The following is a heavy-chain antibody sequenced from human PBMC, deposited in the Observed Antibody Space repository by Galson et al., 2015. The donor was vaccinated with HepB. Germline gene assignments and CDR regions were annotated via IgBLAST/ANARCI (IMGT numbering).Heavy chain of an antibody. V-gene: IGHV3-23*01. CDR3: AKHLVGAVRDALDI. CDR1: GFRFNTYA. CDR2: ISPTGGGT. D-gene: IGHD3-16*01. Sequence: SLRLSCAASGFRFNTYAMSWVRQAPGKGLEWVSPISPTGGGTSYADSVKGRFTISRDNNKNTLYLQMDNLRAEDTAIYYYAKHLVGAVRDALDIWGQGTMVTVSS. J-gene: IGHJ3*02.